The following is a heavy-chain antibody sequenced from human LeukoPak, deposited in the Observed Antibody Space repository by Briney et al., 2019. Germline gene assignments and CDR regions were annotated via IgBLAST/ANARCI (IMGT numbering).Heavy chain of an antibody. V-gene: IGHV4-31*03. D-gene: IGHD3-16*01. J-gene: IGHJ3*02. CDR2: THYSGSA. CDR3: ARGEGDGAFDI. Sequence: SQTLSLTCTVSGGSTRSGGYYWTWIRQHPGRGLEWIGYTHYSGSAYYNPSLKSRITISVDTSKNQFSLKMNSVMAADTAVYFCARGEGDGAFDIWGQGTMVTVSS. CDR1: GGSTRSGGYY.